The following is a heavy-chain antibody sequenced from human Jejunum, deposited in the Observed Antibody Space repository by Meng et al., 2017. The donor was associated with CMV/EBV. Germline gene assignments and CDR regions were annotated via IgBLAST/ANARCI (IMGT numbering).Heavy chain of an antibody. D-gene: IGHD6-13*01. CDR3: ARVPAELGSSSSSYYFDS. CDR2: VYYDGGST. CDR1: ISSYF. V-gene: IGHV4-59*01. J-gene: IGHJ4*02. Sequence: ISSYFGTWIRQPPGKGLEWLGYVYYDGGSTNYNPSLKSRVTISVDSPENQFSLKLTSVTAADTAVYYCARVPAELGSSSSSYYFDSWGQGTLVTVSS.